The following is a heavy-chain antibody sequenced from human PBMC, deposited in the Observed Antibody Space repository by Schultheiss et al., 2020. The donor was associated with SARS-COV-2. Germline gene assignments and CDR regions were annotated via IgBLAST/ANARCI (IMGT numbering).Heavy chain of an antibody. CDR3: ARQARWEGDVFDI. D-gene: IGHD1-26*01. CDR2: IKSKTDGGTT. CDR1: GFTFSNAW. Sequence: GESLKISCAASGFTFSNAWMSWVRQAPGKGLEWVGRIKSKTDGGTTDYAAPVKGRFTISRDDSKNTLYLQMNSLKTEDTAVYYCARQARWEGDVFDIWGQGTMVTVSS. J-gene: IGHJ3*02. V-gene: IGHV3-15*01.